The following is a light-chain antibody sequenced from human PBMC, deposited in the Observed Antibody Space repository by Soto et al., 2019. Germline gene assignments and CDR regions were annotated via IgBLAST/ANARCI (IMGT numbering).Light chain of an antibody. J-gene: IGKJ4*01. CDR1: QSVKSY. Sequence: ENVLTQSPVTLSLSPGERATLSCRASQSVKSYLAWYQQKPGQAPRLLIYDASNRAAGIPARFSGSGSGTDFTLTISSLDQEDFAVYYCQSRSSWPPVLTFGGGTKVEIK. CDR3: QSRSSWPPVLT. CDR2: DAS. V-gene: IGKV3-11*01.